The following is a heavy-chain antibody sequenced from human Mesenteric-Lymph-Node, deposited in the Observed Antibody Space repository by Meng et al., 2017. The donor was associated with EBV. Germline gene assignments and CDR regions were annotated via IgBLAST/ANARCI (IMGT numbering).Heavy chain of an antibody. V-gene: IGHV4-34*01. CDR3: ARGRIAARSPWFDP. J-gene: IGHJ5*02. D-gene: IGHD6-6*01. CDR2: NNHNGHT. Sequence: QLQSRHGGARPCTPSETPSLTCAVYGGSYSGYFWSWVRQSPGKGLEWIGENNHNGHTSYNPSLKSRVTISTDTSKNQFSLKLRSVTAADTAMYYCARGRIAARSPWFDPWGQGTLVTVSS. CDR1: GGSYSGYF.